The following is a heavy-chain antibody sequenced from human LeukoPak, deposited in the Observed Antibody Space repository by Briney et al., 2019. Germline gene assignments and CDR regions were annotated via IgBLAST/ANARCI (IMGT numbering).Heavy chain of an antibody. Sequence: SETLSLTCTVSGGSISSYYWSWIRQPPGKGLGWIGEINHSGSTNYNPSLKSRVTISVDTSKNQFSLKLSSVTAADTAVYYCARLGRFATLGGVIAGPYNWFDPWGQGTLVTVSS. D-gene: IGHD3-16*02. V-gene: IGHV4-34*01. CDR2: INHSGST. CDR1: GGSISSYY. J-gene: IGHJ5*02. CDR3: ARLGRFATLGGVIAGPYNWFDP.